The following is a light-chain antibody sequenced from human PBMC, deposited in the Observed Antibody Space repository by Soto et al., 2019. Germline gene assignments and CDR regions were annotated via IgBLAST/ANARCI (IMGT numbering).Light chain of an antibody. CDR2: GAS. CDR1: QSVSSN. Sequence: EIVITQSPATLSVSPGERATLYCRASQSVSSNLAWYQQKPGQAPRLLIYGASTRATGIPARFSGSGSGTEFTLTISSLQSEDFAVYYCQQYNNWPPAITFGQGTRLELK. V-gene: IGKV3-15*01. CDR3: QQYNNWPPAIT. J-gene: IGKJ5*01.